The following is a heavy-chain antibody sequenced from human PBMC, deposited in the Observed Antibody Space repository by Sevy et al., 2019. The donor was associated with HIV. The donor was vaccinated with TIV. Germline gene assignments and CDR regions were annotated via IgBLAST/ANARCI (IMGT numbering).Heavy chain of an antibody. D-gene: IGHD6-6*01. CDR1: GPSLTTSY. CDR2: LSSTGKP. CDR3: ARLRTRWFDS. V-gene: IGHV4-4*07. Sequence: SETLSLTCTVSGPSLTTSYWTWIRQPAGKGPEWIGRLSSTGKPNSNPSLRSRVTLSRDMSKNQFFLRLTSVTAADTAIYYCARLRTRWFDSWGQGTLVTVSS. J-gene: IGHJ5*01.